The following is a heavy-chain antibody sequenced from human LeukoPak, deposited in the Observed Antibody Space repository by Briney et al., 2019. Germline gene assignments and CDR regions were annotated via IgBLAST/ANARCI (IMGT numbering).Heavy chain of an antibody. J-gene: IGHJ4*02. CDR3: ARDKGVVPAAAMFYLDY. CDR2: INPRGGSR. Sequence: ASVKVSCKASGYSFTSYYIHWVRQAPGQGLEWMGIINPRGGSRSYPQNFQGRVTMTRDTSTSIVHMELSSLRSDDTAVYYCARDKGVVPAAAMFYLDYWGQGTLVTVSS. D-gene: IGHD2-2*01. V-gene: IGHV1-46*01. CDR1: GYSFTSYY.